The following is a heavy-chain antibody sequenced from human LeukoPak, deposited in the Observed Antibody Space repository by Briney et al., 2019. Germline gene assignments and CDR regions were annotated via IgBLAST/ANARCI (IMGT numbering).Heavy chain of an antibody. Sequence: PGGSLRLSCAASGFTFSSYSMNWVRQAPGKGLEWVSSISSSSSYIYYADSVKGRFTISRDNAKNSLYLQMNSLRAEDTAVYYCARDRTKGIAVAGFDYWGQGTLVTVSS. CDR2: ISSSSSYI. J-gene: IGHJ4*02. V-gene: IGHV3-21*01. D-gene: IGHD6-19*01. CDR3: ARDRTKGIAVAGFDY. CDR1: GFTFSSYS.